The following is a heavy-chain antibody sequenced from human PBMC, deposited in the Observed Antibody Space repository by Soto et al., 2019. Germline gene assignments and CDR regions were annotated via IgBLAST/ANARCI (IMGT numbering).Heavy chain of an antibody. CDR1: GYTFTSYA. V-gene: IGHV1-3*05. Sequence: QVQLVQSGAEEKKPGASVKVSCKASGYTFTSYAMPWVRQAPGQRLEWMGWINAGNGNTKYSQKFQGRVTITRDTSASTAYMEVSSLRSEDTAVYYCARAVAVPADFDYWGQGTLVTVSS. D-gene: IGHD6-19*01. CDR3: ARAVAVPADFDY. CDR2: INAGNGNT. J-gene: IGHJ4*02.